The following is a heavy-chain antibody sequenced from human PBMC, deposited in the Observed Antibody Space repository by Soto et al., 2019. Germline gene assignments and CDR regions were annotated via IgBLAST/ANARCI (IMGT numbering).Heavy chain of an antibody. CDR3: ARGWSSDY. J-gene: IGHJ4*02. Sequence: GGSLRLSCVVSGFTFSSYEMNWVRQAPGKGLEWVSYISGSGSTIYYTDSVKGRFTISRDSAKNSLYLQMNSLRAEDTAIYYCARGWSSDYWGQGTLVTVSS. CDR1: GFTFSSYE. D-gene: IGHD2-15*01. V-gene: IGHV3-48*03. CDR2: ISGSGSTI.